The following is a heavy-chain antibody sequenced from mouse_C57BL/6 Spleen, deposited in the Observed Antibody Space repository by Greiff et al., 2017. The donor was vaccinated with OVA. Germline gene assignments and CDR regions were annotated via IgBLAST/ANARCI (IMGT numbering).Heavy chain of an antibody. Sequence: QVQLQQPGAELVKPGASVKLSCKASGYTFTSYWMQWVKQRPGQGLEWIGEIDPSDSYTNYNQKFKGKATLTVDTSSSTAYMQRSSLTSEDAAVYYCARLGSSGTVFDYWGQGTTLTVSS. CDR2: IDPSDSYT. CDR1: GYTFTSYW. CDR3: ARLGSSGTVFDY. J-gene: IGHJ2*01. V-gene: IGHV1-50*01. D-gene: IGHD3-2*02.